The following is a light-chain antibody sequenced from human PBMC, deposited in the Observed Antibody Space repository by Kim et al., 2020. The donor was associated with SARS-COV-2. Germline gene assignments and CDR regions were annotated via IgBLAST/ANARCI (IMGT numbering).Light chain of an antibody. CDR2: GAS. CDR3: QQYGDSQYT. J-gene: IGKJ2*01. Sequence: LAPGDEPPLSCRPSQTIKSNYLAWSQQRTGQPPRVLIYGASYRATGVPDRFSGSGFETDFTLTITGLEPDDFAVYYCQQYGDSQYTFGQGTKLEI. V-gene: IGKV3-20*01. CDR1: QTIKSNY.